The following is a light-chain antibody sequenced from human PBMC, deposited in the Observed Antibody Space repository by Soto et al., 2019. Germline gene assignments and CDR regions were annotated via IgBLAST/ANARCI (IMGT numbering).Light chain of an antibody. CDR3: SSYTNINTRACV. V-gene: IGLV2-8*01. Sequence: SVLTQPPSASGSPGQSVTVSCTGTSSDIGAYNYVSWYQQHPGKVPKLMIYEVSKRPSGVPDRFSASKSGNTASLTVSGLQAEDEADYYCSSYTNINTRACVFGTGTKVTVL. J-gene: IGLJ1*01. CDR1: SSDIGAYNY. CDR2: EVS.